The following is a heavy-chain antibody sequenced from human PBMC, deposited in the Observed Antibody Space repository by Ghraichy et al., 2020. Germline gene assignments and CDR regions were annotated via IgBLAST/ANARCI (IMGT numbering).Heavy chain of an antibody. D-gene: IGHD3-22*01. J-gene: IGHJ4*02. Sequence: GESLNISCLASGFTLRSYAMNWVRQAPGKGLEWVSALSGGGGGAYYADSVKGRFTISRDESRSTLFLHMNILRVEDTALYYCAKRPYHDTTGPDARFEYWGQGTLVTVSS. V-gene: IGHV3-23*01. CDR3: AKRPYHDTTGPDARFEY. CDR1: GFTLRSYA. CDR2: LSGGGGGA.